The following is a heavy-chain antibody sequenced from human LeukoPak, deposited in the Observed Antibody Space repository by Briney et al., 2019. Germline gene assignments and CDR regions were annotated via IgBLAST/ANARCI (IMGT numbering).Heavy chain of an antibody. CDR3: ARSRWSWFDP. CDR2: IYYSGST. J-gene: IGHJ5*02. D-gene: IGHD3-3*01. CDR1: GGSISSYY. Sequence: SETLSLTCTVSGGSISSYYWSWLRQPPGKGLEWIGYIYYSGSTNYNPSLKSRITISVDTPKNQCPLKLSSVPAADTAVYYCARSRWSWFDPWGQGTLVIVSS. V-gene: IGHV4-59*01.